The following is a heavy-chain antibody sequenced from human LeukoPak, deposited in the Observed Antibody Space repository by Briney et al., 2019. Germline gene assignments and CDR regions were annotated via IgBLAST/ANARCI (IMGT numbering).Heavy chain of an antibody. CDR1: GFTFSSYA. Sequence: GGSLRLSCAASGFTFSSYAMSWVRQAPGKGLEWVSAISGSGGSTYYADSVKGRFTISRDNSKNTLYLQMNSLRAEDTAVYYCARALPYGDYEMVYFDYWGQGTLVTVSS. CDR2: ISGSGGST. D-gene: IGHD4-17*01. V-gene: IGHV3-23*01. CDR3: ARALPYGDYEMVYFDY. J-gene: IGHJ4*02.